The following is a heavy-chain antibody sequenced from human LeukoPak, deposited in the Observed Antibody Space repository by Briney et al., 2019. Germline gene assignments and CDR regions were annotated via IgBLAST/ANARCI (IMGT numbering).Heavy chain of an antibody. Sequence: PSETLSLTCTVSSGSISSGDYYWSWIRQPPGKGLEWIGYISSSGTTYYNPSLRSRVTISVDSSKSQFSLNLSSVTASDTAVYYCAGVGNGGYGGFDYWGQGTLVTVSS. CDR2: ISSSGTT. CDR1: SGSISSGDYY. CDR3: AGVGNGGYGGFDY. D-gene: IGHD5-12*01. V-gene: IGHV4-30-4*01. J-gene: IGHJ4*02.